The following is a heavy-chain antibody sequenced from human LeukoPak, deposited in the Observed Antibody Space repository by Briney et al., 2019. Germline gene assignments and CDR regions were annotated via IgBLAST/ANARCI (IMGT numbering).Heavy chain of an antibody. CDR3: ARQLWSKDFDY. V-gene: IGHV1-2*02. Sequence: GASVKVSCKASGYTFTDYYMHWVRRAPGQGLEWMGWINPNSGDTNYAQKFQGRVTMTRDTSISTAYMELSRLRSDDTAVYYCARQLWSKDFDYWGQGTLVTVSS. J-gene: IGHJ4*02. CDR1: GYTFTDYY. CDR2: INPNSGDT. D-gene: IGHD5-18*01.